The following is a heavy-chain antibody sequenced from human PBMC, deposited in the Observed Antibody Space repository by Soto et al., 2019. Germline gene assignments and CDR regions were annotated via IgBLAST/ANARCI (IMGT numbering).Heavy chain of an antibody. CDR2: INDDGIST. CDR3: TRGPRSTSTGTGAF. CDR1: GFTFSMYR. D-gene: IGHD1-1*01. V-gene: IGHV3-74*01. J-gene: IGHJ4*02. Sequence: GGSLRLSCAASGFTFSMYRMHWVRQVPGKGPEWVSRINDDGISTNYADSVKGRFTISRDNAKNTLYLQMNALRVEDTAVYYCTRGPRSTSTGTGAFWGQGTLVTVSS.